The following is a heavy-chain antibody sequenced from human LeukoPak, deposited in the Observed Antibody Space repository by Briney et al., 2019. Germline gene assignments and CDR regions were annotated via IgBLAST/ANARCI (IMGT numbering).Heavy chain of an antibody. CDR2: IGGYAGDT. J-gene: IGHJ5*01. V-gene: IGHV1-18*01. Sequence: ASVKDSCKATSYIGWVRQAPGQGLEGMGWIGGYAGDTYYAQKFQGRVTVTTDTSSSTAYMELRSLRSDDTAVYYCARDFWNFDDSRGYYRDFDSWGQGTLVTVSS. CDR1: TSY. CDR3: ARDFWNFDDSRGYYRDFDS. D-gene: IGHD3-22*01.